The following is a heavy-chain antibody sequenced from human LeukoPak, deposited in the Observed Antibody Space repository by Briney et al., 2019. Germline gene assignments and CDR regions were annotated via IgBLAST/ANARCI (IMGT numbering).Heavy chain of an antibody. V-gene: IGHV3-23*01. Sequence: GGSLRLSCAASEFAFSTYNMNWVRQAPGKGLEWVSAISGSGGSTYYADSVKGRFTISRDNSKNTLYLQMNSLRAEDTAVYYCAKGPRNYGEFDYWGQGTLVTVSS. D-gene: IGHD4-17*01. CDR3: AKGPRNYGEFDY. CDR2: ISGSGGST. J-gene: IGHJ4*02. CDR1: EFAFSTYN.